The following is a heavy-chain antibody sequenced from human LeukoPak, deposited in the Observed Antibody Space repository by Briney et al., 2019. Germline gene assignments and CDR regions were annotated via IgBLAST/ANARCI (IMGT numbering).Heavy chain of an antibody. J-gene: IGHJ4*02. CDR3: ARGYYDFWSGYYFPRAFDY. CDR1: GGSFSGYY. D-gene: IGHD3-3*01. Sequence: SETLSLTCAVYGGSFSGYYWSWIRQPPGKGLEWIGEINHSGSTNYNPSLKSRVTVSVDTSKNQFSLKLSSVTAADTAVYYCARGYYDFWSGYYFPRAFDYWGQGTLVTVSS. V-gene: IGHV4-34*01. CDR2: INHSGST.